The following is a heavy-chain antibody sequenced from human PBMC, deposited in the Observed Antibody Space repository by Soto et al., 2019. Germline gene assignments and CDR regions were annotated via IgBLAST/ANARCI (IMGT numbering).Heavy chain of an antibody. Sequence: EVHLLESGGGLVQPGGSLRLSCAASGFTFSSYAMSWVRQTPGEGLEWVSFIRGSGGTTFYADSVQGRFTISRDNSENTLYLQMSSLRPEDTAVYYCVKDLGDYIWGSYRPGSFDYWGQGTLVTVSS. J-gene: IGHJ4*02. V-gene: IGHV3-23*01. CDR2: IRGSGGTT. D-gene: IGHD3-16*02. CDR3: VKDLGDYIWGSYRPGSFDY. CDR1: GFTFSSYA.